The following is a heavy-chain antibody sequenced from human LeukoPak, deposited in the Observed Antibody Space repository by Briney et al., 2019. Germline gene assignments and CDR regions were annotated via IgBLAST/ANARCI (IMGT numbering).Heavy chain of an antibody. D-gene: IGHD3-9*01. V-gene: IGHV1-3*04. CDR1: GYTFTNYA. Sequence: ASVKVSCKTSGYTFTNYAIHWVRQAPGQRLEWMGWINTGNGNTKYSQEFQGRVTMTRDTSISTAYMELSRLRSDDTAVYYCASMVFIRPLGLTGPFHDAFDIWGQGTMVTVSS. CDR2: INTGNGNT. J-gene: IGHJ3*02. CDR3: ASMVFIRPLGLTGPFHDAFDI.